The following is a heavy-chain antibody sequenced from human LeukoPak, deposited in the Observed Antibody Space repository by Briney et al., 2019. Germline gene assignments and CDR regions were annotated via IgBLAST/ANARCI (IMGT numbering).Heavy chain of an antibody. CDR2: ISGSGGST. V-gene: IGHV3-23*01. CDR1: GFTFSSYA. CDR3: AKVSDFWSGPIDY. D-gene: IGHD3-3*01. Sequence: GGSLRLSCAASGFTFSSYAMSWVRQAPGKGLEWVSAISGSGGSTYYAGSVKGRFTISRDNSKNTLYLQMNSLRAEDTAVYYCAKVSDFWSGPIDYWGQGTLVTVSS. J-gene: IGHJ4*02.